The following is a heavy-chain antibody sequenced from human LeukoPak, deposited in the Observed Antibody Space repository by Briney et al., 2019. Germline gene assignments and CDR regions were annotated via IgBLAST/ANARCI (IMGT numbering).Heavy chain of an antibody. V-gene: IGHV4-34*01. CDR2: INHSGST. Sequence: PSETLSLTCAAYGGSFSGYYWSWIRQPPGKGLEWIGEINHSGSTNYNPSLKSRVTISVDTSKNQFSLKLSSVTAAGTAVYYCARGLDDARSYYYYMDVWGKGTTVTVSS. J-gene: IGHJ6*03. CDR3: ARGLDDARSYYYYMDV. D-gene: IGHD6-6*01. CDR1: GGSFSGYY.